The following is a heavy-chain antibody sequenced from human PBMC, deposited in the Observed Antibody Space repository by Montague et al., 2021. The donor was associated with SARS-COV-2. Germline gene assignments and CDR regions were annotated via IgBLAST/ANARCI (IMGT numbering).Heavy chain of an antibody. CDR2: VYYSGST. J-gene: IGHJ5*02. CDR3: ARLGFVELWLNLGWFDP. D-gene: IGHD3-16*02. CDR1: GGSISSSSYY. Sequence: SETLSLTCTVSGGSISSSSYYWGWIRQPPGKGLEWLGPVYYSGSTNYNPSLKSRVTMPIDTSKNQFSLELRSVTAADTAVYYCARLGFVELWLNLGWFDPWGQGTLVTVSS. V-gene: IGHV4-39*01.